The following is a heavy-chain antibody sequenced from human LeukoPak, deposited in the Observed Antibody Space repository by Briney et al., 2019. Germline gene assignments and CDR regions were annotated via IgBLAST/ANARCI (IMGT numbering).Heavy chain of an antibody. D-gene: IGHD3-22*01. Sequence: GASVKVSCKASGYTFTSYAMNWVRQAPGQGLEWMGWINTNTGNPTYAQGFTGRFVFSLDTSVSTAYLQISSLKAEDTAVYYCAREYDSSGYYPYYYYGMDVWGQGTTVTVSS. CDR2: INTNTGNP. CDR1: GYTFTSYA. J-gene: IGHJ6*02. CDR3: AREYDSSGYYPYYYYGMDV. V-gene: IGHV7-4-1*02.